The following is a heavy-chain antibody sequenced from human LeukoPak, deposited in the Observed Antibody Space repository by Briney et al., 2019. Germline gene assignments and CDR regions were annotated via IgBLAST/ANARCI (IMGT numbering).Heavy chain of an antibody. Sequence: ASVKVPCKASGYTFTSYDINWVRQATGQGLEWMGWTNPNSSNTGYAQKFQGRVTMTRNTSTSTAYMELSSLRSEDTAVYYCARGYSGYDFDYWGQGTLVTVSS. CDR2: TNPNSSNT. D-gene: IGHD5-12*01. J-gene: IGHJ4*02. CDR3: ARGYSGYDFDY. CDR1: GYTFTSYD. V-gene: IGHV1-8*01.